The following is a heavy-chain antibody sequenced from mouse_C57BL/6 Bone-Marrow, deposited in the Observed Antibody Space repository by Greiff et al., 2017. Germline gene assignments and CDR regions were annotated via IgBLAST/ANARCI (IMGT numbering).Heavy chain of an antibody. D-gene: IGHD1-1*01. CDR3: ARSGYYGSSPWYVDV. Sequence: QVQLQQSGAELVRPGASVKLSCKASGYTFTDYYINWVKQRPGQGLEWIARIYPGSGTTYYNEKFKGQATLTADKSYSTAYMQLSSLTSEDSAFDFSARSGYYGSSPWYVDVWGTGTTVTVSS. J-gene: IGHJ1*03. CDR1: GYTFTDYY. V-gene: IGHV1-76*01. CDR2: IYPGSGTT.